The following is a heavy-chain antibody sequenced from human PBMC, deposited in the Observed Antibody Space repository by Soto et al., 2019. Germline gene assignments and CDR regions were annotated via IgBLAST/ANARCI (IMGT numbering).Heavy chain of an antibody. D-gene: IGHD6-6*01. CDR2: IKQDGSEK. CDR1: GFTFSSYW. CDR3: ARDQKARHGYYGMDV. Sequence: LRLSCAASGFTFSSYWMSWVRQAPGKGLEWVANIKQDGSEKYYVDSVKGRFTISRDNAKNSLYLQMNSLRAEDTAVYYCARDQKARHGYYGMDVWGQGTTVTVSS. V-gene: IGHV3-7*01. J-gene: IGHJ6*02.